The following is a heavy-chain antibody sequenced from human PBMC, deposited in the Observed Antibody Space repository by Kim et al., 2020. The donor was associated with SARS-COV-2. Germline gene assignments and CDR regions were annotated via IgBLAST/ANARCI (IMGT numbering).Heavy chain of an antibody. CDR2: SYI. V-gene: IGHV3-21*01. D-gene: IGHD3-10*01. J-gene: IGHJ4*02. CDR3: ARDSRRGDY. Sequence: SYIQSTDSVKGRFTSPRDNAKNSLYLQMNSLRAEDTAVYYCARDSRRGDYWGQGTLVTVSS.